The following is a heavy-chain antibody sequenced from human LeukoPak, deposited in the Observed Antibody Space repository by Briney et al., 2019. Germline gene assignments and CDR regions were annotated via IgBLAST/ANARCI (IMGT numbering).Heavy chain of an antibody. CDR1: GGTFSSYA. V-gene: IGHV1-69*13. J-gene: IGHJ4*02. CDR3: ASHYYDSSGYYYGFDY. CDR2: IIPIFGTA. Sequence: SVKVSCKASGGTFSSYAISWVRQAPGQGLEWMGGIIPIFGTANYAQRFQGGVTITADESTSTAYMELSSLRSEDTAVYYCASHYYDSSGYYYGFDYWGQGTLVTVSS. D-gene: IGHD3-22*01.